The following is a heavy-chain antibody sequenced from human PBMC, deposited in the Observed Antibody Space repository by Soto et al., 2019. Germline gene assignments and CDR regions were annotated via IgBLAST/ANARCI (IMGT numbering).Heavy chain of an antibody. CDR2: INPSGGST. CDR3: ARMDDSSGYGY. CDR1: GYSFTSLD. D-gene: IGHD3-22*01. Sequence: ASVKVSCKASGYSFTSLDINWVRQTAGQGLEWMGIINPSGGSTSYAQKFQGRVTMTRDTSTSTVYMELSSLRSEDTAVYYCARMDDSSGYGYWGQGTLVTVSS. J-gene: IGHJ4*02. V-gene: IGHV1-46*01.